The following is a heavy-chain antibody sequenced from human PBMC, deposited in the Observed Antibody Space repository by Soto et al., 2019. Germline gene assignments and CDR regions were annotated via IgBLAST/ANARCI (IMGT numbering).Heavy chain of an antibody. D-gene: IGHD3-10*01. Sequence: QVILVQSGAEVQKPGASLKVSCKASGYIFSANYIHWVRQAPGQGLEWLGWNNPHSGATNYAQKFLGRVTMSADTSASTAYMDLARLKSDDTAVYYCVRANALGFSNWFDPWGRGTLVTVSS. CDR1: GYIFSANY. J-gene: IGHJ5*02. V-gene: IGHV1-2*02. CDR3: VRANALGFSNWFDP. CDR2: NNPHSGAT.